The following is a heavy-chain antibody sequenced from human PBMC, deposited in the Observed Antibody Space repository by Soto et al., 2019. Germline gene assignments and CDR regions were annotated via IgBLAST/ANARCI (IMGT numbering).Heavy chain of an antibody. CDR3: AREDRDRETGLVPAAIDGMDV. CDR1: GGTFSRYS. Sequence: QVQLVQSGAEVKKPGSSVKVSCKASGGTFSRYSITWVRQAPGHGLEWIGRIIPVFGIASYAQKFQGRVTITADESTSTAYMELSSLRSDDTAVYYCAREDRDRETGLVPAAIDGMDVWGQEPTVTVSS. D-gene: IGHD2-2*01. CDR2: IIPVFGIA. J-gene: IGHJ6*02. V-gene: IGHV1-69*08.